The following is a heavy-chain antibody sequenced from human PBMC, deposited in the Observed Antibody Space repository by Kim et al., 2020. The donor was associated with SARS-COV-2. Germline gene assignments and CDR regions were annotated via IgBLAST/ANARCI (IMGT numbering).Heavy chain of an antibody. D-gene: IGHD3-16*01. Sequence: GESLQISCKGSGYGFTTYWIGWVRQMPGKGLEWIGMISVGDSDTRYSPSFQGQVTISADRSISTAYLQWSSLKASDTAMYYCSRQDGGNDYWGHGTLVTVSS. CDR2: ISVGDSDT. V-gene: IGHV5-51*01. CDR3: SRQDGGNDY. J-gene: IGHJ4*01. CDR1: GYGFTTYW.